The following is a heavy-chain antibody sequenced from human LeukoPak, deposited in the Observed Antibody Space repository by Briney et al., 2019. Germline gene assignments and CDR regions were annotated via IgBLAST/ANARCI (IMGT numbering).Heavy chain of an antibody. CDR1: GYTFTGYY. J-gene: IGHJ5*02. CDR2: INPNSGGT. D-gene: IGHD5-12*01. CDR3: ARGPVATIITDVPNWFDP. Sequence: ASVKVSCKASGYTFTGYYMHWVRQAPGQGLEWMGWINPNSGGTNYAQKFQGRVTMTRDTSISTAYMELSRLRSGDTAVYYCARGPVATIITDVPNWFDPWGQGTLVTVSS. V-gene: IGHV1-2*02.